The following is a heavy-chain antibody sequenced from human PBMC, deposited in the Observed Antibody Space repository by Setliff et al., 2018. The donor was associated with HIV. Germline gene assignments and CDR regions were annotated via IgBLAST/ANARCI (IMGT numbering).Heavy chain of an antibody. CDR2: MNPNSGNT. V-gene: IGHV1-8*02. J-gene: IGHJ4*02. D-gene: IGHD4-4*01. CDR1: GYTFTSYA. Sequence: ASVKVSCKASGYTFTSYAMNWVRQATGQGLEWMGWMNPNSGNTGYAQKFQGRVTMTRNTSISTAYMELSSLRSEDTAVYYCARALHYSNYVYFDYWGQGTLVTVSS. CDR3: ARALHYSNYVYFDY.